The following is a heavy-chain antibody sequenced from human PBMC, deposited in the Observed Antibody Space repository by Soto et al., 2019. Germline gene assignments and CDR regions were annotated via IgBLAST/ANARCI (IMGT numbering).Heavy chain of an antibody. D-gene: IGHD4-17*01. J-gene: IGHJ4*02. CDR1: GGSFSGYY. V-gene: IGHV4-34*01. CDR2: INHSGST. Sequence: QVQLQQWGAGLLKPSETLSLTCAVYGGSFSGYYWSWIRQPPGKGLEWIGEINHSGSTNYNPSLKGRVTISVDTSKNQFSLKLSSVTAADTAVYYGARDPTRATVTTTLRPLDYWGQGTLVTVSS. CDR3: ARDPTRATVTTTLRPLDY.